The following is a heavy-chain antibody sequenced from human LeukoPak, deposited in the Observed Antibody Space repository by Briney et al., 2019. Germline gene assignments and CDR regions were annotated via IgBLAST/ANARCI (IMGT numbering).Heavy chain of an antibody. CDR3: ATPYSGGYHGLDI. CDR1: GFTFSSYG. Sequence: GGSLRLSCAASGFTFSSYGMHWVRQAPGKGLEWVAFIRYDGSNKYYADSVKGRFTISRDNSKNTLYLQMNSLRAEDTAVYYCATPYSGGYHGLDIWGQGTMVTVSS. D-gene: IGHD1-26*01. CDR2: IRYDGSNK. J-gene: IGHJ3*02. V-gene: IGHV3-30*02.